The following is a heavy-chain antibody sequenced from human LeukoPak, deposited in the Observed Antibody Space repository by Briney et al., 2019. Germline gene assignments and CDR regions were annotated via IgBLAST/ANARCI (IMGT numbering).Heavy chain of an antibody. V-gene: IGHV1-2*06. Sequence: ASVKVSCKASGYTFTNYGISWVRQAPGQGLEWMGRITPNSGDAIYAQKFQGRATMTRDTSISAAYMELSSLTSDDTAIYYCARDLVGGIWSAGFWGQGTLVTVSS. CDR2: ITPNSGDA. D-gene: IGHD3-3*01. CDR1: GYTFTNYG. J-gene: IGHJ4*02. CDR3: ARDLVGGIWSAGF.